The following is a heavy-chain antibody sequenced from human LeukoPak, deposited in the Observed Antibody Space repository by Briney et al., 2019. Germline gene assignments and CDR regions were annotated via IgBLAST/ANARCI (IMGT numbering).Heavy chain of an antibody. D-gene: IGHD6-19*01. J-gene: IGHJ6*02. Sequence: PGGSLRLSCAASGFTFSSYAMHWVRQAPGKGLEWVAVISYDGSNKYYADSVKGRFTISRDNSKNTLYLQMNSLRAEDTAVYYCARDIAVAGMRAYGMDVWGQGTTVTVSS. CDR1: GFTFSSYA. CDR2: ISYDGSNK. V-gene: IGHV3-30*01. CDR3: ARDIAVAGMRAYGMDV.